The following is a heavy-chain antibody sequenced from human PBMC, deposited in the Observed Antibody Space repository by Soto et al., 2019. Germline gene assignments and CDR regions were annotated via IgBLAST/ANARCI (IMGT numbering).Heavy chain of an antibody. CDR1: GGSISSSNW. J-gene: IGHJ6*02. D-gene: IGHD6-13*01. CDR2: IYHSGST. V-gene: IGHV4-4*02. CDR3: ARKSSWYEDGMDV. Sequence: LSLTCAVSGGSISSSNWWSWVRQPPGKGLEWIGEIYHSGSTNYNPSLKSRVTISVDKSKNQFSLKLSSVTAADTAVYYCARKSSWYEDGMDVWGQGTTVTVSS.